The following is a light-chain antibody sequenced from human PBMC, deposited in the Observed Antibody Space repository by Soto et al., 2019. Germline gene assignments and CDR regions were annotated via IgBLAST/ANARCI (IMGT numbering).Light chain of an antibody. Sequence: DIQMTQSPSSLSASVGDRVTITRRASQGISNSLAWYQQKPGKVPKLLIYAASTLQSGVPSRFSGSGSGTDFTLTISSLQPEDVATYYCQKYNGAPRAFGQGTKVEIK. CDR2: AAS. V-gene: IGKV1-27*01. CDR3: QKYNGAPRA. CDR1: QGISNS. J-gene: IGKJ1*01.